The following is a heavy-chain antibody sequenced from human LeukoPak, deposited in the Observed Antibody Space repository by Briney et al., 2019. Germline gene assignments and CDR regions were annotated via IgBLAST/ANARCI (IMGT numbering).Heavy chain of an antibody. CDR1: GGTFSSYA. CDR3: ARGFLRYFDWLGYFDY. V-gene: IGHV1-69*01. CDR2: IIPIFGTA. D-gene: IGHD3-9*01. Sequence: SVKVSCKASGGTFSSYAISWVRQAPGQGLEWMGGIIPIFGTANYAQKFQGRVTITADESTSTAYMELSSLRSEDTAVYYCARGFLRYFDWLGYFDYWGQGTLVTVSS. J-gene: IGHJ4*02.